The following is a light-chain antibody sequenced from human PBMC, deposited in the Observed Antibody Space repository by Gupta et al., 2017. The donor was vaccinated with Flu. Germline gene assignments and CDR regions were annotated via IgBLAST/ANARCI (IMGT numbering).Light chain of an antibody. CDR1: QSVSNN. Sequence: EIVMTQSPATLSVSPGERVTLSCRASQSVSNNLAWYQQKPGQAPRLLISGASTRATGIPARFSGSGSGTEFTLAISSLQSEDFAVYYCQQYDNWPPYTFGRGTKLEIK. V-gene: IGKV3-15*01. J-gene: IGKJ2*01. CDR3: QQYDNWPPYT. CDR2: GAS.